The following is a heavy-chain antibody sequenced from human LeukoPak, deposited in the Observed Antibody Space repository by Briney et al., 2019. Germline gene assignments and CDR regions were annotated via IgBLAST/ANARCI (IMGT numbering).Heavy chain of an antibody. CDR3: TRHYGTGFYGMDV. J-gene: IGHJ6*02. CDR1: GFTINSNY. Sequence: GGSLRLSCAVSGFTINSNYMSWVRQAPGKGLVWVSRSNSDESSTSYADSVKGRFTISRDNAKKTVYLQMNSLRVEDTAIYYCTRHYGTGFYGMDVWGQGTTVTVSS. CDR2: SNSDESST. V-gene: IGHV3-74*01. D-gene: IGHD3-10*01.